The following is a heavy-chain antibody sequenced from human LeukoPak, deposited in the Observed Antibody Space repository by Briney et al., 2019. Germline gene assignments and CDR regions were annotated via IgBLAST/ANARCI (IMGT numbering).Heavy chain of an antibody. J-gene: IGHJ3*02. CDR1: GFTFSSYS. Sequence: GGSLRLSCAASGFTFSSYSMNWVRQAPGKGLEWVSSISSSSSYIYYADSVKGRFTISRDNAKNSLYLQMNSLRAEDTAVYYCARYGGYSYAFDIWGQGTMVTVSS. CDR2: ISSSSSYI. D-gene: IGHD5-18*01. CDR3: ARYGGYSYAFDI. V-gene: IGHV3-21*01.